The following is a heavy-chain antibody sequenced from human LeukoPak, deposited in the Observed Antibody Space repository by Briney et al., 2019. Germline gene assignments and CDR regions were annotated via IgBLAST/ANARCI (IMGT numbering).Heavy chain of an antibody. J-gene: IGHJ4*02. CDR3: ARDLDYGANSALDY. D-gene: IGHD4-23*01. CDR1: GYSISSNYY. CDR2: IYHSGST. V-gene: IGHV4-38-2*02. Sequence: SETLSLTCTVSGYSISSNYYWGWIRQPPGKGLEWIGSIYHSGSTYYNPSLKSRVTISVDTSKNQFSLKLSSVTAADTAVYYCARDLDYGANSALDYWGQGTLVTVSS.